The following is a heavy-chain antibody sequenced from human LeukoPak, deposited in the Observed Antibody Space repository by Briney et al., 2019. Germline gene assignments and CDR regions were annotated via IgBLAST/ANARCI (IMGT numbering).Heavy chain of an antibody. V-gene: IGHV4-59*08. Sequence: SETLSLTCTVSGGSISSYYWSWIRQPPGEGLEWIGYIYYSGSTNYNPSLKSRVTISVDTSKNQFSLKLSSVTAADTAVYYCARQKRLVIDYWGQGTLVTVSS. CDR2: IYYSGST. J-gene: IGHJ4*02. CDR3: ARQKRLVIDY. CDR1: GGSISSYY. D-gene: IGHD3-9*01.